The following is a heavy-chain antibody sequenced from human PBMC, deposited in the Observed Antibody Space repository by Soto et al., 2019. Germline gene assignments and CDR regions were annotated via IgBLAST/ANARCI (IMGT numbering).Heavy chain of an antibody. CDR1: GFTFSSYA. CDR2: ITGDGGDT. J-gene: IGHJ4*02. CDR3: AKGSATSRPYYFDY. Sequence: EVQLLESGGGLVQPGGSLRLSCVASGFTFSSYAMSWVRQAPGKGLEWVSAITGDGGDTFHADSVRGPLTISRDNSRNTLYLQMDSLRAEDTALYYCAKGSATSRPYYFDYWGQGSLVTVSS. V-gene: IGHV3-23*01.